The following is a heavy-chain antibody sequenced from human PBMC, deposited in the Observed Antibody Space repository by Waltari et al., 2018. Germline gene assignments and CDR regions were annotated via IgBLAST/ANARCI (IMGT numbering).Heavy chain of an antibody. J-gene: IGHJ5*02. CDR2: IYYSGST. CDR1: GGSISHNTYY. Sequence: QLQLQESGPGLVKPSETLSLTCTVSGGSISHNTYYWGWIRQPPGKGLEWIGSIYYSGSTYYNPSLRSRVTIVVDTSKNQFSLKLTSVTAADTAVYYCARDVVIMENWFDPWGQGTQVTVSS. V-gene: IGHV4-39*07. D-gene: IGHD2-15*01. CDR3: ARDVVIMENWFDP.